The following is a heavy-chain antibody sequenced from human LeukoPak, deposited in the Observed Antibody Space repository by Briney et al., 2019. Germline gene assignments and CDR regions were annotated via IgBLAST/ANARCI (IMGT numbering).Heavy chain of an antibody. CDR3: ASRSTSGSGSYLH. CDR1: GGSISSSRYY. V-gene: IGHV4-39*01. Sequence: PSETLSLTCTVSGGSISSSRYYWGWVRQPPGKGLEWIGIIYYTGSTYNNPSLRSRVTISVDTSKNQFSLRLSSVTAADTAVYYCASRSTSGSGSYLHWGQGTLVTVSS. J-gene: IGHJ4*02. CDR2: IYYTGST. D-gene: IGHD3-10*01.